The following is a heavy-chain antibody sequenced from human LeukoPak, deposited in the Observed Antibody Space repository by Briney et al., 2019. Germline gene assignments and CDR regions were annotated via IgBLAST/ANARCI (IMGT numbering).Heavy chain of an antibody. V-gene: IGHV3-7*01. J-gene: IGHJ4*02. CDR1: GFTFSSYW. Sequence: PGGSLRLSCAASGFTFSSYWVSWVRQAPGKGLEWVANINQDGGEKYYVDSVRGRFTISRDNAKNSLYLQISSLRAEDTAVYHCATGRSCTTCYLPDYWGQGTLVTVSS. CDR2: INQDGGEK. CDR3: ATGRSCTTCYLPDY. D-gene: IGHD2-2*01.